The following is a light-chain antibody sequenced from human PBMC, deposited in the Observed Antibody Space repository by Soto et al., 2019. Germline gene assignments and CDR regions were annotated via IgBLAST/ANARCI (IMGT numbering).Light chain of an antibody. V-gene: IGKV3-20*01. CDR1: QSVSSSY. Sequence: EIVLTQSPGTLSLSPGERATLSCRASQSVSSSYLAWYQQTPGQPPRLLIYGASSRAAGIPDRFSGSGSGTDFTLIISSLEPEDFAVYYCQQYDSSAMTFGEGTRVEIK. J-gene: IGKJ1*01. CDR3: QQYDSSAMT. CDR2: GAS.